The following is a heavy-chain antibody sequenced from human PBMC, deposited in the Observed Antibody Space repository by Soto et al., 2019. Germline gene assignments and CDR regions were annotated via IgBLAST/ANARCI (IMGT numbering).Heavy chain of an antibody. V-gene: IGHV3-30*18. J-gene: IGHJ4*02. D-gene: IGHD2-21*02. Sequence: GGSLRLSCAASGFTFSSYGMHWVRQAPGKGLEWVAVISYDGSNKYYADSVKGRFTISRDNSKNTLYLQMNSLRAEDTAVYYCAKDKVSVVVTAPFDYCGQRTLVPVSS. CDR3: AKDKVSVVVTAPFDY. CDR2: ISYDGSNK. CDR1: GFTFSSYG.